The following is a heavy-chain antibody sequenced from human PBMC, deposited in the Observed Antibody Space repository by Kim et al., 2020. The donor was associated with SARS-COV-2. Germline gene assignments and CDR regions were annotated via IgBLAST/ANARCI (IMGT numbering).Heavy chain of an antibody. Sequence: GGSLRLSCAASGFTFNSHDMSWFRQAPEKGLEWISYIAPSGGTFYADSVKGRFTISGDTSKNTVSLQMNSLRAEDTAVYYCARGHVADWGQGTLVTVSS. D-gene: IGHD5-12*01. V-gene: IGHV3-23*01. J-gene: IGHJ4*02. CDR1: GFTFNSHD. CDR2: IAPSGGT. CDR3: ARGHVAD.